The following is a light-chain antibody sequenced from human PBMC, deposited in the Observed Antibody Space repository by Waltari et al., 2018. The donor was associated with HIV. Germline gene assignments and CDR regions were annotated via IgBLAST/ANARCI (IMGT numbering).Light chain of an antibody. CDR1: NSNIGSNT. CDR3: AAWDDSLNGVV. J-gene: IGLJ2*01. Sequence: QSVLTQPPSASGTPGQRVTISCSGSNSNIGSNTVNWYQQLPGTAPKLLIYSNNPLPSGVPARFSGAKSGTSASLAISGLQSEDEADYYCAAWDDSLNGVVFGGGTKLTVL. CDR2: SNN. V-gene: IGLV1-44*01.